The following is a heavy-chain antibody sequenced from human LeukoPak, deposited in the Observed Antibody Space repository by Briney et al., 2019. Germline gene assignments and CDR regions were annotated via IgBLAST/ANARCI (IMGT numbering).Heavy chain of an antibody. CDR3: AKDSAYYYDSSGYRTFDY. CDR1: SFTFTSYG. CDR2: ISGSGGST. D-gene: IGHD3-22*01. J-gene: IGHJ4*02. V-gene: IGHV3-23*01. Sequence: GGSLRLSCAASSFTFTSYGIHWVRQAPGKGLEWVSAISGSGGSTYYADSVKGRFTISRDNSKNTLYLQMNSLRAEDTAVYYCAKDSAYYYDSSGYRTFDYWGQGTLVTVSS.